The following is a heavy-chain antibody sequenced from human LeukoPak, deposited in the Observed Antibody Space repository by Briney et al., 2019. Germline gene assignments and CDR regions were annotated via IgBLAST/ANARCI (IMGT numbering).Heavy chain of an antibody. J-gene: IGHJ4*02. V-gene: IGHV1-46*01. CDR3: ARGHSSGYYTGPLDY. Sequence: ASVKVSCKASGYTFTSYYMHWVRQAPGQGLEWMAIINPSGGSTSYAQKFQGRVTMTRDTSASTVYMELYSLRPEDTAVYYCARGHSSGYYTGPLDYWGQGTLVTVSS. CDR1: GYTFTSYY. CDR2: INPSGGST. D-gene: IGHD3-22*01.